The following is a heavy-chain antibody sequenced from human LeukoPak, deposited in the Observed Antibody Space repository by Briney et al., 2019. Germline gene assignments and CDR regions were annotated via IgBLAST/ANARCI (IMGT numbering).Heavy chain of an antibody. CDR3: ARERGGNNYGYVFDY. J-gene: IGHJ4*02. D-gene: IGHD5-18*01. CDR1: GDSVSSNSVA. CDR2: IYYRSKWYN. Sequence: SQTLSLTCAISGDSVSSNSVAWNWIRQSPSRGLEWLGRIYYRSKWYNDYAVSVESRITINPDTTKNRFSQQLNSVTPEDTAVYYCARERGGNNYGYVFDYWGQGTLVTVSS. V-gene: IGHV6-1*01.